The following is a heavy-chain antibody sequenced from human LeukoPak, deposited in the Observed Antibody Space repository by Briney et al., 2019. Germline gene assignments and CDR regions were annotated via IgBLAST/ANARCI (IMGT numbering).Heavy chain of an antibody. J-gene: IGHJ4*02. CDR1: GFTFSSYW. V-gene: IGHV3-74*01. Sequence: GGSLRLSCAASGFTFSSYWMHWVRQAPGKGLVWVSRINSDGSSTSYADSVKGRFTISRDNAKNTLYLQMNSLRPEDTAVYYCARQGYSYGPYYWGQGTLVTVSS. D-gene: IGHD5-18*01. CDR3: ARQGYSYGPYY. CDR2: INSDGSST.